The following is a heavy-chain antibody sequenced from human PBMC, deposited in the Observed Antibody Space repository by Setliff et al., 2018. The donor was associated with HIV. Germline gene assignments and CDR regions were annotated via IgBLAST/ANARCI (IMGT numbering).Heavy chain of an antibody. D-gene: IGHD1-26*01. Sequence: LRLSCAASGFTFSIYGMHWVRQAPGKGLEWVTFIGYDGGVLYYADSVKGRFTISRDNSKNTVYLQMDSLRFEDTAVYYCAKDDVGSWDYWGQGTLVTVSS. CDR3: AKDDVGSWDY. J-gene: IGHJ4*02. V-gene: IGHV3-30*02. CDR2: IGYDGGVL. CDR1: GFTFSIYG.